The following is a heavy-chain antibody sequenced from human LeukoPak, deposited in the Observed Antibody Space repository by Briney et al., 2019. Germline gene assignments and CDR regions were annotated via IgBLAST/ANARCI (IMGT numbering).Heavy chain of an antibody. J-gene: IGHJ4*02. V-gene: IGHV4-59*01. CDR1: GGSISSYY. CDR2: IYYSGST. D-gene: IGHD3-3*01. Sequence: SETLSLTCTVSGGSISSYYWSWIRQPPGKGLEWIGYIYYSGSTNYNPSLKSRVTISVDTSKNQFSLKLSSVTAADTAVYYCARDRTTIFGVVSGIFDYWGQGTLVTVSS. CDR3: ARDRTTIFGVVSGIFDY.